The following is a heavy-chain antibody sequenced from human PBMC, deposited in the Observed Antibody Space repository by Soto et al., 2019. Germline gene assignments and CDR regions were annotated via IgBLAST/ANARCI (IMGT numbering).Heavy chain of an antibody. CDR2: ISGHNGNT. J-gene: IGHJ4*02. D-gene: IGHD1-26*01. CDR1: GYSFISYD. Sequence: SVKVSFKASGYSFISYDITWVRQAPVQGLEWMGWISGHNGNTNYAQKLQGRVAMTIDTSTSTAYLELRSLRSDDTAMYYCARGGTVVGTSPFDHWGQGTLVTVSS. CDR3: ARGGTVVGTSPFDH. V-gene: IGHV1-18*04.